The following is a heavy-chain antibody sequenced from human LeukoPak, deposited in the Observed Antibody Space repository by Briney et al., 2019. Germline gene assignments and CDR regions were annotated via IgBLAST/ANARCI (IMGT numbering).Heavy chain of an antibody. V-gene: IGHV1-18*01. CDR3: ARDPAHPHWFDP. CDR2: ISAYNGNT. CDR1: GGTFSSYA. J-gene: IGHJ5*02. Sequence: GASVKVSCKASGGTFSSYAISWVRQAPGQGLEWMGWISAYNGNTNYAQKLQGRVTMTTDTSTSTAYMELRSLRSEDTAVYYCARDPAHPHWFDPWGQGTLVTVSS.